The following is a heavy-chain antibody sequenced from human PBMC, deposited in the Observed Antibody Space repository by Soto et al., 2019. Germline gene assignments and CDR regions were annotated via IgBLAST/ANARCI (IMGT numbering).Heavy chain of an antibody. Sequence: SLRLSCAASGFTFSNFNMNWVRQAPGKGLEWVSSISTDGGYIYYADSVKGRFTVSRDNAKNSLFLHMNSLRAEDTAVYYCARAVEVDFWGQGTLVTVSS. CDR2: ISTDGGYI. J-gene: IGHJ4*02. CDR3: ARAVEVDF. CDR1: GFTFSNFN. V-gene: IGHV3-21*01. D-gene: IGHD6-19*01.